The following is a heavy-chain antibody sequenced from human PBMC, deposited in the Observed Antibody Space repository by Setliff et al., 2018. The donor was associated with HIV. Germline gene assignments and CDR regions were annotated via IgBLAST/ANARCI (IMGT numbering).Heavy chain of an antibody. Sequence: ASVKVSCKASGCPFSGYYMHWVRQAPGQGLEWMGRINPNSGGTNYAQKFQGRVTMTRDTSISTAYMELSRLRSDDTAVYYCARVWLYYYGSGPEAPFDYWGQGTLVTVSS. D-gene: IGHD3-10*01. V-gene: IGHV1-2*06. CDR2: INPNSGGT. CDR3: ARVWLYYYGSGPEAPFDY. CDR1: GCPFSGYY. J-gene: IGHJ4*02.